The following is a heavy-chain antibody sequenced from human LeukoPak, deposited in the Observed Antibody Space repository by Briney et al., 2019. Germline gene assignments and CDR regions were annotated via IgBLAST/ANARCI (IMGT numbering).Heavy chain of an antibody. CDR3: AGVRTLGSTLSFDP. J-gene: IGHJ5*02. D-gene: IGHD2/OR15-2a*01. CDR1: GGSFSGYY. CDR2: IYYSGST. V-gene: IGHV4-59*01. Sequence: PSETLSLTCAVYGGSFSGYYWSWIRQPPGKGLEWIGYIYYSGSTNYNPSLKSRVTISVDTPKNQFSLRLSSVTAADTAVYYCAGVRTLGSTLSFDPWGQGTLVTVSS.